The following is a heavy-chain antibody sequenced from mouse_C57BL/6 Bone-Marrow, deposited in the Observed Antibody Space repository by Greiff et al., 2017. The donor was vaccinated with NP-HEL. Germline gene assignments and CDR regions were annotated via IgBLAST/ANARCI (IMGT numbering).Heavy chain of an antibody. V-gene: IGHV1-26*01. Sequence: EVQLQQSGPELVKPGASVKISCKASGYTFTDYYMNWVKQSHGKSLEWIGDINPNNGGTSYNQKFKGKATLTVDESTTPAYMERRCLTSEDSAVYYCARGESTMITTGYYYAMYYWGQGTSVTVSS. J-gene: IGHJ4*01. CDR2: INPNNGGT. CDR3: ARGESTMITTGYYYAMYY. CDR1: GYTFTDYY. D-gene: IGHD2-4*01.